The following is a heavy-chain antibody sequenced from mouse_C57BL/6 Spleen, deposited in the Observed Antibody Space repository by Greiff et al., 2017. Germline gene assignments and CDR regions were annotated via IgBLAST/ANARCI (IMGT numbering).Heavy chain of an antibody. Sequence: EVKVVESGGDLVKPGGSLKLSCAASGFTFSSYGMSWVRQTPDKRLEWVATISSGGSYTYYPDSVKGRFTISRDNAKNTLYLQMSSLKSEDTAMYYCARSGNYYGSSYVDAMDYWGQGTSVTVSS. J-gene: IGHJ4*01. CDR3: ARSGNYYGSSYVDAMDY. CDR1: GFTFSSYG. V-gene: IGHV5-6*01. D-gene: IGHD1-1*01. CDR2: ISSGGSYT.